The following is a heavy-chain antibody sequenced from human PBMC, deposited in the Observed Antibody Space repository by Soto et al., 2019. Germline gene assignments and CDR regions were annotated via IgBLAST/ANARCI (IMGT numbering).Heavy chain of an antibody. J-gene: IGHJ4*02. Sequence: QVQLVESGGGVVQPGRSLRLSCAASGFTFSSYGMHWVRQAPGMGLEWVAVIWYDGSNKYYADSVKGRFTISRDNSKNTPSLQTNSLRAEDTAVYYSAREEGRYYFDYWGQGTQVTVSS. CDR2: IWYDGSNK. CDR1: GFTFSSYG. V-gene: IGHV3-33*01. CDR3: AREEGRYYFDY.